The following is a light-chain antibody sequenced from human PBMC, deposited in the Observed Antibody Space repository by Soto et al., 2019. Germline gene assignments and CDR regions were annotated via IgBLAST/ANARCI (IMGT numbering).Light chain of an antibody. Sequence: ILLTQSPDTLSVSPGERVTLSCRASQSVTINLAWYQHTPGQSPRLLISGASSGATGLPSRFSGSGSGTDFTLTINSLQSEDAAVYYCQQYHHWPVTFGGGTMVDIK. CDR3: QQYHHWPVT. CDR1: QSVTIN. V-gene: IGKV3-15*01. CDR2: GAS. J-gene: IGKJ4*01.